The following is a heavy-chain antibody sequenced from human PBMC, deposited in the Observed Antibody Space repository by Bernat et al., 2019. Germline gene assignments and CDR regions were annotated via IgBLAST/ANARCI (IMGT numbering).Heavy chain of an antibody. V-gene: IGHV3-30-3*01. CDR2: ISYDGSNK. Sequence: QVQLVESGGGVVQPGRSLRLSCAASGFSFSDYAMHWVRQAPGKGLGWVAVISYDGSNKYYADSVKGRFTISRDNSKNTLNLQMNSLRAEDTAVYYCAREVEITISGVLRPLSYWGQGTLVTVSS. J-gene: IGHJ4*02. CDR3: AREVEITISGVLRPLSY. CDR1: GFSFSDYA. D-gene: IGHD3-3*01.